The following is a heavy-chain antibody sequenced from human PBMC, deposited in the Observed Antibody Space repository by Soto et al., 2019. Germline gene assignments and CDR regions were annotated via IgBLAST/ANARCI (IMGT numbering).Heavy chain of an antibody. J-gene: IGHJ6*02. CDR3: ARPAVASFVGAAMDV. Sequence: SETLSLTCTVSGVSISTYSWSWIRLPAGKGLEWIGRLYTTESANYNPSLKSRLTLSVDTSRNQFSLKVASVTAADSAVYYCARPAVASFVGAAMDVWGQGATVTVSS. D-gene: IGHD2-21*01. CDR2: LYTTESA. V-gene: IGHV4-4*07. CDR1: GVSISTYS.